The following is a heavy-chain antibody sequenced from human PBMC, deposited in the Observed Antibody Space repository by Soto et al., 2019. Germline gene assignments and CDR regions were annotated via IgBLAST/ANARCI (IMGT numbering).Heavy chain of an antibody. CDR2: IYPGDSDT. CDR3: ARQRLWGTSGYYYFEN. CDR1: GHIFSNYW. J-gene: IGHJ4*02. V-gene: IGHV5-51*01. D-gene: IGHD3-22*01. Sequence: GESLKISCKGSGHIFSNYWIGWVRQMPGKGLEWMGIIYPGDSDTRYSPSFQGQVTITVDKSIDTAYLQWSRLKASDTAIYYCARQRLWGTSGYYYFENWGQGTLVTVSS.